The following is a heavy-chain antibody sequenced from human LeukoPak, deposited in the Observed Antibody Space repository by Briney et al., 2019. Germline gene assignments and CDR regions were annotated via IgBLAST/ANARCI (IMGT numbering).Heavy chain of an antibody. CDR2: INHSGST. D-gene: IGHD3-22*01. Sequence: PSETLSLTCAVYGGSFSGYYWSWIRQPPGKGLEWIGEINHSGSTNYNPSLKSRVTISVDTSKNQFSLKLSSVTAADTAMYYCARVGRYYYDSSGYYRKGWFDPWGQGTLVTVSS. CDR3: ARVGRYYYDSSGYYRKGWFDP. J-gene: IGHJ5*02. V-gene: IGHV4-34*01. CDR1: GGSFSGYY.